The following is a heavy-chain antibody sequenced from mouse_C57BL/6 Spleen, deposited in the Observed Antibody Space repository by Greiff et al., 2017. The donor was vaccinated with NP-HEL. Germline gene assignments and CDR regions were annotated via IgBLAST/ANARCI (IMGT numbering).Heavy chain of an antibody. J-gene: IGHJ2*01. D-gene: IGHD2-10*02. Sequence: QVQLQQSGAELAKPGASVKLSCKASGYTFTSYWMHWVKQRPGQGLEWIGYINPSSGYTKYNQKFKDKATLTADKSSSTAYMQLSSLTYGDSAVYYCAAAPLGQYYCDYWGQGTTLTVSS. CDR3: AAAPLGQYYCDY. CDR1: GYTFTSYW. V-gene: IGHV1-7*01. CDR2: INPSSGYT.